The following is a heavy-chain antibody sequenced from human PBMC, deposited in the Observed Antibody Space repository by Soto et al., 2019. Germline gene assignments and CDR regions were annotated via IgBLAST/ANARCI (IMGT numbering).Heavy chain of an antibody. CDR3: ASWLKGPGIGNYYSGMAV. D-gene: IGHD6-13*01. CDR2: IMPIFRAP. J-gene: IGHJ6*02. V-gene: IGHV1-69*12. Sequence: QVQLVQSGAEVKKPGSSVKVSCKASGGAFSDYAFSWVRQAPGQGLEWLGGIMPIFRAPDYAQKFQGRVTITAEEVTRTAYMEMNSLRSEDTAVYYCASWLKGPGIGNYYSGMAVWGQGTTVTVS. CDR1: GGAFSDYA.